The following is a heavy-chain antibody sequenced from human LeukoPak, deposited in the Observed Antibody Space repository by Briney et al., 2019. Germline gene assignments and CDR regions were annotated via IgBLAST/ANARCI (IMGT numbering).Heavy chain of an antibody. V-gene: IGHV3-33*01. J-gene: IGHJ5*02. D-gene: IGHD1-1*01. CDR3: ARDQGTSTTAPKRKGRFDP. Sequence: GGSLRLSCAASGXTFSSHGMHWVRQAPGKGLEWVALIWYDGSNKEYADSVKGRFTISRDNSKNTLYLQMDSLRDEDTAVYYCARDQGTSTTAPKRKGRFDPWGQGTLVTVSS. CDR1: GXTFSSHG. CDR2: IWYDGSNK.